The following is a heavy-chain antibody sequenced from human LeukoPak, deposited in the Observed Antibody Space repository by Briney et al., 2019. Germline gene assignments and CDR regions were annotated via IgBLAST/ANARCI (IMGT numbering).Heavy chain of an antibody. CDR2: IYHTGGT. Sequence: PSGTLSLTCAVSGGSINSTTWWSWVRQPPGRRLEWIGEIYHTGGTNYNPSLKSRVTISVDKSKNQFSLKLTSVTAADTAVYYCARTYCTTTSCYQWLDYWGQGILVTISS. D-gene: IGHD2-2*01. J-gene: IGHJ4*02. CDR3: ARTYCTTTSCYQWLDY. CDR1: GGSINSTTW. V-gene: IGHV4-4*02.